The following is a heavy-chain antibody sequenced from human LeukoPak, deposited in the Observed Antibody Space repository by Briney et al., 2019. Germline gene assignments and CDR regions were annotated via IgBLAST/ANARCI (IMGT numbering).Heavy chain of an antibody. CDR3: AKDPSPYYGHYYFDY. J-gene: IGHJ4*02. CDR1: GFTFSNYA. Sequence: GGSLRLSCATSGFTFSNYALSWVRQAPGKGLEWVSALSGSGSSTYYADSVKGRFTISRDNSKNTLYLQMNSLRAEDTAVYYRAKDPSPYYGHYYFDYWGQGTLVTVSS. D-gene: IGHD4-17*01. V-gene: IGHV3-23*01. CDR2: LSGSGSST.